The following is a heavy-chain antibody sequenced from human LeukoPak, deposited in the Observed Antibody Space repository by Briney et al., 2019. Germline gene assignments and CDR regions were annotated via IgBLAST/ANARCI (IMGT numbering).Heavy chain of an antibody. Sequence: ASVKVSCKASGYTFTRYDINWVRQATGQGLEWMGWMNPNSGNTGYAQKFQGRVTITRNTSISTAYMELSSLRSEDTAVYYCARGGITIFGVVIENWFDPWGQGTLVTVSS. CDR1: GYTFTRYD. J-gene: IGHJ5*02. D-gene: IGHD3-3*01. CDR2: MNPNSGNT. CDR3: ARGGITIFGVVIENWFDP. V-gene: IGHV1-8*03.